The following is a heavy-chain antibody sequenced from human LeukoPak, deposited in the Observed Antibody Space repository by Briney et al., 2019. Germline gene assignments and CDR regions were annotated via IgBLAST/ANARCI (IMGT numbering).Heavy chain of an antibody. Sequence: PGGSLRPSCAASGFTFSSYAMGWVRQAPGKGLEWVSAISGSGGSTYYADSVKGRFTISRDNSKNTLYLQMNSLRAEDTAVYYCAKSGRYYGSGTPDYWGQGTLVTVSS. V-gene: IGHV3-23*01. J-gene: IGHJ4*02. CDR2: ISGSGGST. CDR1: GFTFSSYA. CDR3: AKSGRYYGSGTPDY. D-gene: IGHD3-10*01.